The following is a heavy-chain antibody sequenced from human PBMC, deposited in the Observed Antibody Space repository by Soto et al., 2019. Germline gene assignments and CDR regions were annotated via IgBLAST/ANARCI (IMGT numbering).Heavy chain of an antibody. Sequence: GPSVKVSCKASGYTFTSYGISWVRQAPGQGLEWMGWISAYNGNTNYAQKLQGRVTMTTDTSTSTAYMELRSLRSDDTAVYYCARTTGIVTIFGVVITGFDYWGQGTLVTVSS. J-gene: IGHJ4*02. V-gene: IGHV1-18*01. CDR1: GYTFTSYG. D-gene: IGHD3-3*01. CDR3: ARTTGIVTIFGVVITGFDY. CDR2: ISAYNGNT.